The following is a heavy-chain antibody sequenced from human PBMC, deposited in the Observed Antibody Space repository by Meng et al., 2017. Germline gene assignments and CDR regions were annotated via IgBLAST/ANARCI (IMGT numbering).Heavy chain of an antibody. CDR2: ISYDGSNK. CDR1: GFTFSSYA. D-gene: IGHD6-13*01. CDR3: ARDGSYSSSWYWVY. Sequence: LSLTCAASGFTFSSYAMHWVRQAPGKGLEWVAVISYDGSNKYYADSVKGRFTISRDNSKNTLYLQMNSLRAEDTAVYYCARDGSYSSSWYWVYWGQGTLVTVSS. V-gene: IGHV3-30*04. J-gene: IGHJ4*02.